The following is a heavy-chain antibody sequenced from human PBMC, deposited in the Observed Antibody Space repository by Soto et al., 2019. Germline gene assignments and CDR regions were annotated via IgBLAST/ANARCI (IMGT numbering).Heavy chain of an antibody. CDR1: GGTFSSYA. J-gene: IGHJ4*02. Sequence: QVQLVQSGAEVKKPGSSVKVSCKASGGTFSSYAISWVRQAPGQGLEWMGGIIPIFGTANYAQKFQGRVTITGDRAPSPAYMELSSLRSEDTAVYYCARGRIAVAGDYYFDYWGQVSLVTVAS. CDR2: IIPIFGTA. V-gene: IGHV1-69*12. CDR3: ARGRIAVAGDYYFDY. D-gene: IGHD6-19*01.